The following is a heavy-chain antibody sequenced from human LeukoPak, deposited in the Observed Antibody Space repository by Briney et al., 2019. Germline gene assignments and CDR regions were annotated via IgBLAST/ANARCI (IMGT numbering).Heavy chain of an antibody. CDR1: LDSTPINF. J-gene: IGHJ5*02. CDR3: ARNEGQQLSRSWFDP. CDR2: IHRSGSN. V-gene: IGHV4-4*02. Sequence: SSETLSLTCTVSLDSTPINFWSWVRQPPGKGLNGMGEIHRSGSNNYNPSLQSRVTISIDRSKNQIALELSSVTAADTAVYYCARNEGQQLSRSWFDPWGQGTLVTVSS. D-gene: IGHD6-13*01.